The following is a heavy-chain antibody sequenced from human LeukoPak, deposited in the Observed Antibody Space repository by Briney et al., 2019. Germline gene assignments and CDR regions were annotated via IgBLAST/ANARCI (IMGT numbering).Heavy chain of an antibody. CDR3: AGIRGLSWFWFDP. J-gene: IGHJ5*02. V-gene: IGHV4-31*03. D-gene: IGHD6-13*01. Sequence: PSETLSLTCNVSGVSIRRGGFYWSWIRQHPGQGLEWVGHIYYSGTTYYNASLTSRVTISVDTSKNQFSLKLNSVTASDPAIYYCAGIRGLSWFWFDPWGQGILVTVST. CDR1: GVSIRRGGFY. CDR2: IYYSGTT.